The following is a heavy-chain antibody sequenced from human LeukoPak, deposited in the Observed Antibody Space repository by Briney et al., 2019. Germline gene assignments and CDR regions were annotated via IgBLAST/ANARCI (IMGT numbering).Heavy chain of an antibody. V-gene: IGHV3-30*18. D-gene: IGHD5-18*01. J-gene: IGHJ6*02. CDR2: ISYDGSNK. Sequence: PGGSLRLSCAASGFTFSSYGMHWVRQAPGKGLEWVAVISYDGSNKYYADSVKGRFTISRDNSKNTLYLQMTSLRAEDTAVYYCAKGDTAMVNYYYYGMDVWGQGTTVTVSS. CDR1: GFTFSSYG. CDR3: AKGDTAMVNYYYYGMDV.